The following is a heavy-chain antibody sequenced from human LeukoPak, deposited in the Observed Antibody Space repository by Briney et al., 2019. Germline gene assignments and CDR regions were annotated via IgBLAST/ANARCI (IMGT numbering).Heavy chain of an antibody. Sequence: GGSLRLSCAASGFTFSSYAMSWVRQAPGKGLEWVSSIGGSGGATYYADSVKGRFTISRDNSKNTLDPHMNGLRVEDTAVYYCTKGGSSWSRWDYWGQGALVTVSS. CDR2: IGGSGGAT. CDR3: TKGGSSWSRWDY. V-gene: IGHV3-23*01. J-gene: IGHJ4*02. CDR1: GFTFSSYA. D-gene: IGHD6-13*01.